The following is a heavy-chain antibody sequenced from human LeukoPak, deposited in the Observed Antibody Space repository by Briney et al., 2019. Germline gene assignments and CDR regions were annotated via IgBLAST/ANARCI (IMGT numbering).Heavy chain of an antibody. Sequence: SSETLSLTCTVSGGSISSSSYYWGWIRQPPGKGVEWIGTIYYSGSTYYNPSLKSRVTISVDTSKNQFSLKLSSVTAADTAVYYCARVVPMCSSDWYDDYWGQGTLVTVSS. CDR2: IYYSGST. V-gene: IGHV4-39*01. D-gene: IGHD6-19*01. CDR3: ARVVPMCSSDWYDDY. J-gene: IGHJ4*02. CDR1: GGSISSSSYY.